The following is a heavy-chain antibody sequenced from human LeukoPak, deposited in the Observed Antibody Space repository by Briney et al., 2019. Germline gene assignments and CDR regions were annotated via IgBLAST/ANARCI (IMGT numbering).Heavy chain of an antibody. Sequence: ASVKVSCKASGSTFTGYYMHWVRQPPGQGLEWMGWINPNSGGTDYAQKFQGRVTMTRDTSLSTAYMELSRLRSDDTAVYYCTRATSVVVLAADHYYYGMDVWGQGTTVTVSS. V-gene: IGHV1-2*02. CDR1: GSTFTGYY. CDR2: INPNSGGT. J-gene: IGHJ6*02. D-gene: IGHD2-2*01. CDR3: TRATSVVVLAADHYYYGMDV.